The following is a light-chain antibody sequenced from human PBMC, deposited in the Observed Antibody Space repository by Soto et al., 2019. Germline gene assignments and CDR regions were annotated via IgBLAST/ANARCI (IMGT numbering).Light chain of an antibody. CDR1: HSVRSK. CDR3: QQYYKWPQT. CDR2: DAS. Sequence: EIVMTQSPATQSVSPGERATLSCGASHSVRSKLAWYKQKPGQAPRLLIYDASTRATGVPARFRGSGSETEFTLTISSLQSEDFAVYHCQQYYKWPQTFGQGTKVEIK. J-gene: IGKJ1*01. V-gene: IGKV3-15*01.